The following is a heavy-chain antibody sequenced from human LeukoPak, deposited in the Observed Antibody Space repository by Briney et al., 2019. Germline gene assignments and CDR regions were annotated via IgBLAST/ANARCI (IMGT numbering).Heavy chain of an antibody. Sequence: GESLRLSFTASGYSFSRYDMTWVRQAPAKGLELLSYINNNNSTRYHADSVRHRVNISIHKDKNSRYLQLKSLRDEHTAVYYCERDGDADGEGGFDSWGQGTLVTVSS. J-gene: IGHJ4*02. V-gene: IGHV3-48*02. CDR3: ERDGDADGEGGFDS. D-gene: IGHD5-24*01. CDR2: INNNNSTR. CDR1: GYSFSRYD.